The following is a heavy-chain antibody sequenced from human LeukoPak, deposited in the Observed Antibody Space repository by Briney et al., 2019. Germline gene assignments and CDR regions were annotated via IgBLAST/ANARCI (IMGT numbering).Heavy chain of an antibody. Sequence: GGSLRLSCAASGFPFTNYAMTGVPQPPGMAWVGVSTHTCSGDRTYYAESVKGRVTISREDSTNTLFLQVNSLRAEDTAVYYCAKDGRDVYDNDDNLLFDCWGQGTLVTVSS. J-gene: IGHJ4*02. CDR2: HTCSGDRT. V-gene: IGHV3-23*01. CDR1: GFPFTNYA. D-gene: IGHD5-24*01. CDR3: AKDGRDVYDNDDNLLFDC.